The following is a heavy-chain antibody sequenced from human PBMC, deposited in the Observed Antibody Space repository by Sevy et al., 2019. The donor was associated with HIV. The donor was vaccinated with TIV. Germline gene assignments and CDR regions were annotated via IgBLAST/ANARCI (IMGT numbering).Heavy chain of an antibody. J-gene: IGHJ4*02. V-gene: IGHV3-21*01. D-gene: IGHD3-22*01. CDR2: ISSRSSYI. CDR1: GFTFTNYD. Sequence: GGSLRLSCAASGFTFTNYDMNWVRRAPGKGLEWVSSISSRSSYINYADSVKGRFTISRDNAKNSLYLQMNSLRAEDTAVYYCARPQYYYDSLDLDYWGQGTLVTVSS. CDR3: ARPQYYYDSLDLDY.